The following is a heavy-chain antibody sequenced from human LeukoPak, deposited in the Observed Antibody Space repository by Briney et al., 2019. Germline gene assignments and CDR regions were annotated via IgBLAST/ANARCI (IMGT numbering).Heavy chain of an antibody. CDR2: IDPNTGDS. D-gene: IGHD6-19*01. CDR1: EYTFTGYY. J-gene: IGHJ4*02. Sequence: ASVKVSCKASEYTFTGYYIHWVRQAPGQGLEWMGWIDPNTGDSNYVQKFQGRVTMTRDTSISTAYMELSSLRSEDTAVYYCARVVRYSSGPLTDLFPYSFDYWGQGTLVTVSS. V-gene: IGHV1-2*02. CDR3: ARVVRYSSGPLTDLFPYSFDY.